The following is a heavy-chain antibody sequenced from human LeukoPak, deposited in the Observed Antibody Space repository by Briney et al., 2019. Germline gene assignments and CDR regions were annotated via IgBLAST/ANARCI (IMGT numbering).Heavy chain of an antibody. CDR3: ARDYSGTYFDF. J-gene: IGHJ4*02. CDR2: ISAHNGHT. CDR1: GYTFSRYG. D-gene: IGHD1-26*01. V-gene: IGHV1-18*01. Sequence: ASVKVSCKASGYTFSRYGISWVRQAPGQGLEWMGWISAHNGHTKFAQKLQDRVTMTTDTSMNTAYMELRSLRSDDTAVYYCARDYSGTYFDFWGQGTLVTVSS.